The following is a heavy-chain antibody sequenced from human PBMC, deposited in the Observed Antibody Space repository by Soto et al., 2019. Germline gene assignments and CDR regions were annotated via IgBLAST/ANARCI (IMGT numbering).Heavy chain of an antibody. CDR1: GGTFSSYT. D-gene: IGHD1-26*01. CDR2: IIPILGIA. J-gene: IGHJ4*02. V-gene: IGHV1-69*02. CDR3: ARAQGVGATNPD. Sequence: QVQLVQSGAEVKKPGSSVKVSCKASGGTFSSYTISWVRQAPGQGLEWMGRIIPILGIANYAQKFQSRVTIPADKTTSTAYMELSSLRSEDTAVYYCARAQGVGATNPDWGQGTLDTVSS.